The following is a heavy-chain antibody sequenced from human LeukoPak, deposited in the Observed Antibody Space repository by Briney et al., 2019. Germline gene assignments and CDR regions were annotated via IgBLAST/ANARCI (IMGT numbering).Heavy chain of an antibody. CDR1: GGSISSYY. CDR2: IYYSGST. CDR3: ARVPRHWFDP. Sequence: PSETLSLTCTVSGGSISSYYWSWIRQPPGKGLEWIGYIYYSGSTNYNPSPKSRVTISVDTSKNQFSLKLSSVTAADTAVYYCARVPRHWFDPWGQGTLVTVSS. J-gene: IGHJ5*02. V-gene: IGHV4-59*01.